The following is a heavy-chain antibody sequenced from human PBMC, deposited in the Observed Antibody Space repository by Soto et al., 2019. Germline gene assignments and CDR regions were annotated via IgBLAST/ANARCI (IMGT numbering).Heavy chain of an antibody. CDR1: GGSVSSVSYY. J-gene: IGHJ6*02. Sequence: SETLSLTCTVSGGSVSSVSYYWSWIRQPPGKGLEWIGYIYYSGSTNYNPSLKSRVTISVDTSKNQFSLKLSSVTAADTAVYYCASVTRTCISTSCYRYYYGMDVWGQGTTVTVS. V-gene: IGHV4-61*01. CDR3: ASVTRTCISTSCYRYYYGMDV. CDR2: IYYSGST. D-gene: IGHD2-2*02.